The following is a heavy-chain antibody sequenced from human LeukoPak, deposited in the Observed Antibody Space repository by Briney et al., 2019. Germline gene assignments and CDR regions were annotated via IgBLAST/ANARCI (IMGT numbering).Heavy chain of an antibody. V-gene: IGHV3-7*01. CDR1: GFTFSGYW. CDR2: IKQDGSEK. CDR3: ARGGYYYDSSGYYYFDY. J-gene: IGHJ4*02. Sequence: GGSLRLSCAASGFTFSGYWMSWIRQAPGKGLEWVANIKQDGSEKYYVDSVKGRFTISRDNAKNSLYLQMNSLRAEDTAVYYCARGGYYYDSSGYYYFDYWGQGTLVTVSS. D-gene: IGHD3-22*01.